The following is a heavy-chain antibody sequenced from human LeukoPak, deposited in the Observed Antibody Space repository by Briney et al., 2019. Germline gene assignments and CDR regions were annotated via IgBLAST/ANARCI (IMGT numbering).Heavy chain of an antibody. CDR2: IYHSGST. Sequence: PSETLSLTCAVSGYSISSGYYWGWIRQPPGKGLEWIGSIYHSGSTYYNPSLKSRVTISVDTSQNQFSLKLSSVTAADTAVYYCARGRIDYFDSSGYSGYFDYWGREPWSPSPQ. D-gene: IGHD3-22*01. CDR3: ARGRIDYFDSSGYSGYFDY. CDR1: GYSISSGYY. J-gene: IGHJ4*02. V-gene: IGHV4-38-2*01.